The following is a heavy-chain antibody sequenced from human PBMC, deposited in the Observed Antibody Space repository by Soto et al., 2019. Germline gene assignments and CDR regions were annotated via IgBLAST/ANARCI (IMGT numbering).Heavy chain of an antibody. Sequence: GGSLRLSCSASGFTFSNYDMVWVRQAPGKGLEYVSVISSNGGSTYYADSVKGRFTISRDNSKNTLYLQMSSLRAEDTAVYYCVKILQYSYGLPHWGQGTLVTVSS. CDR2: ISSNGGST. D-gene: IGHD5-18*01. V-gene: IGHV3-64D*06. J-gene: IGHJ4*02. CDR1: GFTFSNYD. CDR3: VKILQYSYGLPH.